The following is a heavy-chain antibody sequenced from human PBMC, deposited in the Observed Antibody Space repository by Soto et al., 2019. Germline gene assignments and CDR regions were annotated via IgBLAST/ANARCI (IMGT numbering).Heavy chain of an antibody. CDR2: IKSKTDGGTT. D-gene: IGHD6-13*01. Sequence: PGGSLRLSCAASGFTFSNAWMSWVRQAPGKGLEWVGRIKSKTDGGTTDYAAPVKGRFTISRDDSKNTLYLQMNSLKTEDTAVYYCTTCGRSSSWQYYYYGMDVWGQGTTVTVSS. CDR3: TTCGRSSSWQYYYYGMDV. V-gene: IGHV3-15*01. J-gene: IGHJ6*02. CDR1: GFTFSNAW.